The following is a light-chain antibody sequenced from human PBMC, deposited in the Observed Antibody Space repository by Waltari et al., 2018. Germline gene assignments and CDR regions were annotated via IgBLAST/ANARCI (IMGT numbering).Light chain of an antibody. V-gene: IGKV3-15*01. Sequence: EIVMTQSPATLSVSPGERATLSCRASQSVSSNLAWYQQKPGQPLRLLIFDASRRATGIPARFSGSGSGTEFTLTISRLEPEDFAVYYCQKYGSTPRPFGGGTKVEI. J-gene: IGKJ4*01. CDR3: QKYGSTPRP. CDR2: DAS. CDR1: QSVSSN.